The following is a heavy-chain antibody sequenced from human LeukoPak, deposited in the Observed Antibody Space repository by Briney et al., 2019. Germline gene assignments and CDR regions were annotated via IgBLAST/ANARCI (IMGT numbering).Heavy chain of an antibody. Sequence: GASVKVSCKASGYIFTDYYMHWVRQAPGQGLEWMGRIIPILGIANYAQKFQGRVTITADKSTSTAYMELSSLRSEDTAVHYCASHGGSPAFDYWGQGTLVTVSS. D-gene: IGHD3-10*01. CDR2: IIPILGIA. J-gene: IGHJ4*02. V-gene: IGHV1-69*02. CDR1: GYIFTDYY. CDR3: ASHGGSPAFDY.